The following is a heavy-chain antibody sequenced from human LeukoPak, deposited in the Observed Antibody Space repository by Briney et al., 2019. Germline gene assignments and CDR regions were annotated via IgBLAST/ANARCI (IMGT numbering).Heavy chain of an antibody. CDR1: GFTFSSYE. D-gene: IGHD3-22*01. J-gene: IGHJ6*02. CDR2: ISSSGSTI. CDR3: ARDDSRYGMDV. V-gene: IGHV3-48*03. Sequence: GGSLRLSCAASGFTFSSYEMNWVRQAPGKGLEWVSYISSSGSTIYYADSVKGRFTISRDNAKNSLYLQMNSLRAEDTAVYYCARDDSRYGMDVWGQGTTVTVSS.